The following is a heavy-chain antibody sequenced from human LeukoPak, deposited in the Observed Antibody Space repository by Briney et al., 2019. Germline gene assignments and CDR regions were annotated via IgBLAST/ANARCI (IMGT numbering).Heavy chain of an antibody. Sequence: SETLSLTCTVSGGSISSYYWSWIRQPPGKRLEWIGYIYYSGSTNYNPSLKSRVTISVDTSKNQFSLKLSSVTAADTAVYYCARDRKGCSGGSYHIMDVWGKGTTVTVSS. CDR2: IYYSGST. CDR1: GGSISSYY. J-gene: IGHJ6*04. D-gene: IGHD2-15*01. CDR3: ARDRKGCSGGSYHIMDV. V-gene: IGHV4-59*01.